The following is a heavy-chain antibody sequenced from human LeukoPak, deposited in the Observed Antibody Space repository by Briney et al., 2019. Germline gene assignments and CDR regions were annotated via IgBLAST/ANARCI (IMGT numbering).Heavy chain of an antibody. CDR2: IYHDGNT. J-gene: IGHJ6*03. V-gene: IGHV4-38-2*02. CDR3: ARVRRSGSTPYYYYYMDV. Sequence: SETLSLTCSVSGYSISSGYYWGWIRQPPGKGLEWIGNIYHDGNTYYNPSLKSRVTISVDTSKDQFSLRLSSVTAADTAVYYCARVRRSGSTPYYYYYMDVWGKGTAVSVSS. D-gene: IGHD3-10*01. CDR1: GYSISSGYY.